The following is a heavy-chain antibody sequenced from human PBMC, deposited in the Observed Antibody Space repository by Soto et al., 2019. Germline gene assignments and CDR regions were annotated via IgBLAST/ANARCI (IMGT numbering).Heavy chain of an antibody. CDR2: INHSGST. V-gene: IGHV4-34*01. CDR3: ARPGQEGYFQH. CDR1: GGSFSGYY. Sequence: SETLSLTCAVYGGSFSGYYWTWIRQPPGTGLEWIGEINHSGSTNYNPSLKSRVTISVDTSKNQFSLKLSSVTAADTAVYYCARPGQEGYFQHWGQGTLVTVSS. J-gene: IGHJ1*01.